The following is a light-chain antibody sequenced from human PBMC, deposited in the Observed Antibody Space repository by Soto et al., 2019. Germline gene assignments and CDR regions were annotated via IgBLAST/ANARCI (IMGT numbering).Light chain of an antibody. Sequence: EIVMTQSPATLSVSPGERATLSCRASQSVSSDLAWYHQKPGQAPRLLIYGASTRATGIPDRFSGSGSGTDFTLTISRLEPEDFAVYYCQQYGSSPRITFGQGTRLEIK. CDR1: QSVSSD. CDR2: GAS. CDR3: QQYGSSPRIT. V-gene: IGKV3-20*01. J-gene: IGKJ5*01.